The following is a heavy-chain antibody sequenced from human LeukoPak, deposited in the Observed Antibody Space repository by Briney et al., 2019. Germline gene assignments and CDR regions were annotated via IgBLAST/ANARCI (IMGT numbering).Heavy chain of an antibody. CDR3: MAQYYYGSGSYYDAEYFQH. CDR2: IYHSGST. J-gene: IGHJ1*01. V-gene: IGHV4-59*01. Sequence: SETLSLTCTVSGGSISSYYWTWIRQPPGKGLEWIGYIYHSGSTNYNPSLKSRVTISVDTSKNQFSLKMSSVTAADPAARPCMAQYYYGSGSYYDAEYFQHWGQGTLVTVSS. D-gene: IGHD3-10*01. CDR1: GGSISSYY.